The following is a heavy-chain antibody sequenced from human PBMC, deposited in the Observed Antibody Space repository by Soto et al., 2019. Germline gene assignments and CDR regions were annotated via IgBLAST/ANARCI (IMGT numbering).Heavy chain of an antibody. Sequence: SETLSLTCTVSGGSISSGDYYWSWIRQPPGRGLEWIGYIYYSGSTYYNPSLKSRVTISVDTSKNQFSLKLSSVTAADTAVYYCARGLYYYDSSGYVSYFQHWGQGTLVTVSS. V-gene: IGHV4-30-4*01. CDR3: ARGLYYYDSSGYVSYFQH. CDR1: GGSISSGDYY. J-gene: IGHJ1*01. CDR2: IYYSGST. D-gene: IGHD3-22*01.